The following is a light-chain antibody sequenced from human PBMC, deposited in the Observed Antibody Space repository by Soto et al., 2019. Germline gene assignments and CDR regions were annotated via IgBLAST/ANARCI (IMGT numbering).Light chain of an antibody. V-gene: IGKV3D-15*01. CDR3: QQRNVWPPVT. CDR2: GAS. Sequence: EIVMTQSPATLSVSPGESATLSCRTSQSVSSSLAWYQQNPGQAPSLLIYGASSRATGIPDRFSGSGSGTEFTLTISSLQSEDFAVYYCQQRNVWPPVTFGQGKRLEIK. CDR1: QSVSSS. J-gene: IGKJ5*01.